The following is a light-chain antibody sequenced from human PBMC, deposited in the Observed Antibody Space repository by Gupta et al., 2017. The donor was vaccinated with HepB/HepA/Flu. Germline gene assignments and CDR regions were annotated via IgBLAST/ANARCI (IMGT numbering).Light chain of an antibody. CDR2: WAS. J-gene: IGKJ4*01. V-gene: IGKV4-1*01. Sequence: DIVMTQSPDSLAVSLGERATINCKSSQSVLHSSNNKNYLAWYQQKLGQPPKLLIYWASTRESGVPDRFSGSGSGTDFTLTISSRQAEDVAVYYCQQHDSNSPITFGGGTKVEIK. CDR3: QQHDSNSPIT. CDR1: QSVLHSSNNKNY.